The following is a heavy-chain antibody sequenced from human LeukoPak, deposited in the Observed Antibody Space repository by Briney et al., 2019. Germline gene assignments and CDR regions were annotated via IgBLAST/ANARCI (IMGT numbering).Heavy chain of an antibody. D-gene: IGHD3-10*01. CDR3: TTDLELLWFGTVDY. CDR2: IKSKTDGGTT. V-gene: IGHV3-15*01. J-gene: IGHJ4*02. Sequence: GGSLRLSCAASGFTFSNAWMSWVRQAPGKGLEWVGRIKSKTDGGTTDYAAPVKGRFTISRDDSKNTLYLQMNSLKTEDTAVYCCTTDLELLWFGTVDYWGQGTLVTVSS. CDR1: GFTFSNAW.